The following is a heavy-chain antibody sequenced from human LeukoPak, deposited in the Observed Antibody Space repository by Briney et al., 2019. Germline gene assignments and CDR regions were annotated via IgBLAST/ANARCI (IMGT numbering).Heavy chain of an antibody. Sequence: GGSLRLSCAASGFTFSSYAMHWVRQAPGKGLEWVAVISYDGSNKYYADSVKGRFTISRDNSKNTLYLQMSSLRAEDTAVYYSARGRDCSGGSCYSPLHYWGQGTLVTVSS. J-gene: IGHJ4*02. V-gene: IGHV3-30-3*01. CDR2: ISYDGSNK. D-gene: IGHD2-15*01. CDR3: ARGRDCSGGSCYSPLHY. CDR1: GFTFSSYA.